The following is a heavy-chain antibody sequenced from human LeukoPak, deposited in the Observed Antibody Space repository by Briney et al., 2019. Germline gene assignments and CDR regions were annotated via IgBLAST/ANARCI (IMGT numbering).Heavy chain of an antibody. CDR2: INTDGSST. CDR3: ALGSLPHETGGYSYGLYAFDI. CDR1: GFTFSNYW. Sequence: GGSLRLSCAASGFTFSNYWMHWVRQAPGKGLVWVSRINTDGSSTSYADSVKGRFTISRDNAKNTLYLQMNSLRAEDTAVYYCALGSLPHETGGYSYGLYAFDIWGQGTMVTVSS. J-gene: IGHJ3*02. D-gene: IGHD5-18*01. V-gene: IGHV3-74*01.